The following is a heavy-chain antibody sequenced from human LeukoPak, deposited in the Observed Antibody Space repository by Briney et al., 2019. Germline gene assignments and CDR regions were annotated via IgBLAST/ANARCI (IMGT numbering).Heavy chain of an antibody. CDR3: ARVYYDSSGYYYYYYYMDV. V-gene: IGHV4-38-2*02. CDR1: GYSISSGYY. CDR2: IYHSGST. Sequence: SETLSLTCTVSGYSISSGYYWGWIRQPPGQGLEWIGSIYHSGSTYYNPSLKSRVTISVDTSKNQFSLKLSSVTAADTAVYYCARVYYDSSGYYYYYYYMDVWGKGTTVTVSS. J-gene: IGHJ6*03. D-gene: IGHD3-22*01.